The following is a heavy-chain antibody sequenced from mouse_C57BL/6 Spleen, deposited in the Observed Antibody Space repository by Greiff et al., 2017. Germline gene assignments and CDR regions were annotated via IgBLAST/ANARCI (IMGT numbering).Heavy chain of an antibody. CDR1: GYTFTDYY. Sequence: VQLQQSGPVLVKPGASVKMSCKASGYTFTDYYMNWVKQSPGKSLEWIGVINPYNGGTSYNQKFKGKATLTVDKSSSTAYMELNSLTSEDSAVYYCARSGNYDAMGYWGQGTSVTASS. CDR3: ARSGNYDAMGY. V-gene: IGHV1-19*01. D-gene: IGHD2-1*01. J-gene: IGHJ4*01. CDR2: INPYNGGT.